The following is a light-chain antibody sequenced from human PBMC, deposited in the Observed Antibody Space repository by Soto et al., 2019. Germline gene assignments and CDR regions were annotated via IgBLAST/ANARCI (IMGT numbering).Light chain of an antibody. J-gene: IGKJ1*01. CDR1: QSVSSY. CDR2: DTS. CDR3: QQYDNWPPEAT. V-gene: IGKV3D-15*01. Sequence: TRSPSSRAWASMSGATVSFKTNQSVSSYLAWYQQKPGQAPRLLIYDTSNRATGIPARFSGSGSGTDFTLTISGLQSEDFAVYYCQQYDNWPPEATFGQGTKVDI.